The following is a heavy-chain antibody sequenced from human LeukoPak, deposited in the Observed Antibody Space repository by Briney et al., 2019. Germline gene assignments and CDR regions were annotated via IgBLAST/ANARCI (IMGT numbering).Heavy chain of an antibody. V-gene: IGHV3-23*01. D-gene: IGHD3-3*01. Sequence: GGSLRLSCAASGFTFSSYAMSWVRQAPGKGLEWVSAISGSGGSAYYADSVKGRFTISRDSSKNTLYLQMNSLRAEDTAVYYCAKQTPIRFLGEFDYWGQGTLVTVSS. J-gene: IGHJ4*02. CDR1: GFTFSSYA. CDR2: ISGSGGSA. CDR3: AKQTPIRFLGEFDY.